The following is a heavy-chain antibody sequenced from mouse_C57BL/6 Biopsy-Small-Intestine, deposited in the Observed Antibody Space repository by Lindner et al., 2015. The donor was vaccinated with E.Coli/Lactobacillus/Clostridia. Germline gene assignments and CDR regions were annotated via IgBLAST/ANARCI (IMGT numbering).Heavy chain of an antibody. V-gene: IGHV1-7*01. CDR1: GDTFTHFG. Sequence: SVKVSCKASGDTFTHFGINWVRQAPGQGLEWMGWISTYSGNTRFAQRFQDRLTMTTETSTNTAYMELRSLTSDDTGIYYCAREGAWIFGFDPWGQGTLVTVSS. CDR2: ISTYSGNT. CDR3: AREGAWIFGFDP. J-gene: IGHJ4*01.